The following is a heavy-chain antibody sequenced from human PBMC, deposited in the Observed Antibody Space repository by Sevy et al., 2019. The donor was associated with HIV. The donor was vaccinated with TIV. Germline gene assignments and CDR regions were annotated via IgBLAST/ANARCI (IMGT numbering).Heavy chain of an antibody. J-gene: IGHJ6*02. CDR2: ISWNSGSI. V-gene: IGHV3-9*01. CDR1: GFTFDDYA. CDR3: AKGLRGSDYYYYGMDV. Sequence: GGSLRLSCAASGFTFDDYAMHWVRQAPGKGLEWVSGISWNSGSIGYADSVKGRFTISRDNAKNSLYLQMNSLRAEDTALYCCAKGLRGSDYYYYGMDVWGQGTTVTVSS.